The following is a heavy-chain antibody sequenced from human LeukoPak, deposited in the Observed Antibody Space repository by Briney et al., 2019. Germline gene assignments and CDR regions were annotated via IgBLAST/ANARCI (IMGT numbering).Heavy chain of an antibody. CDR3: ARDSMASFDY. V-gene: IGHV3-7*01. CDR1: GFTFGDYW. Sequence: GGSLRLSCAASGFTFGDYWMAWVRQAPGKGPEWVAKIKQDGSEKYFVDSVKGRFTIPRDNAEKSLYLQMNSLRAEDTAVYHCARDSMASFDYWGQGTLVTASS. J-gene: IGHJ4*02. D-gene: IGHD5-24*01. CDR2: IKQDGSEK.